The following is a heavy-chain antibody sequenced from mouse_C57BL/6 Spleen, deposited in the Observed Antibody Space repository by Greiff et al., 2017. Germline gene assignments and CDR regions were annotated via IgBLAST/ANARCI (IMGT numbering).Heavy chain of an antibody. CDR1: GYTFTSYD. D-gene: IGHD2-1*01. CDR2: IYPRDGST. CDR3: ARRDYGNIAWFAY. V-gene: IGHV1-85*01. Sequence: VQGVESGPELVKPGASVKLSCKASGYTFTSYDINWVKQRPGQGLAWIGWIYPRDGSTKYNEKFKGKATLTVDPSSSTAYMELHSLTSEDSAVYFCARRDYGNIAWFAYWGQGTLVTVSA. J-gene: IGHJ3*01.